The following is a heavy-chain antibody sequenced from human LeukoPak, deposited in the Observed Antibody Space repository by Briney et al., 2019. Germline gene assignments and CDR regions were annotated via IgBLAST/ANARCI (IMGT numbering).Heavy chain of an antibody. V-gene: IGHV3-21*01. Sequence: PGGSLRLSCAASGFTFSSYSMNWVRQAPGKGLEWVSSISSSSSYIYYADSVKGRFTISRDNAKNSLYLQMNSLRAEDTAVYYCARDHDSSGWALDYWGQGTLVTVSS. CDR3: ARDHDSSGWALDY. J-gene: IGHJ4*02. D-gene: IGHD6-19*01. CDR2: ISSSSSYI. CDR1: GFTFSSYS.